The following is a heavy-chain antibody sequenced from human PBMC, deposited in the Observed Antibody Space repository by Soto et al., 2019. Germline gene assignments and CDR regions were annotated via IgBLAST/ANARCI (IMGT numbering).Heavy chain of an antibody. J-gene: IGHJ5*02. CDR1: GGSISSGAYS. V-gene: IGHV4-30-2*01. CDR3: ARANRPITMTYLNWFDH. D-gene: IGHD3-22*01. Sequence: PSETLSLTCAVSGGSISSGAYSWSWIRQPPGKGLEWVGYIYHSGSTYYNPSLKSRVTISVDRSKNRFSLNLNSVTAADTAVYYCARANRPITMTYLNWFDHWGQGTLVTVS. CDR2: IYHSGST.